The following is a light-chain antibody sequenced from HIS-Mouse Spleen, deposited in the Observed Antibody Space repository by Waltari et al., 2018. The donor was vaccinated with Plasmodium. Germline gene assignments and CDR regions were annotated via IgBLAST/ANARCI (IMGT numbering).Light chain of an antibody. J-gene: IGKJ2*01. CDR3: QQYYSYPPT. Sequence: AIRMTQSPSSLSASTGDRVTITCRASHGISSYLAWYQQKPGKTPKLLIYAASTWQSGVPSRFSGSGSGTDFTLTISCLQSEDFATYYGQQYYSYPPTFGQGTKLEIK. V-gene: IGKV1-8*01. CDR1: HGISSY. CDR2: AAS.